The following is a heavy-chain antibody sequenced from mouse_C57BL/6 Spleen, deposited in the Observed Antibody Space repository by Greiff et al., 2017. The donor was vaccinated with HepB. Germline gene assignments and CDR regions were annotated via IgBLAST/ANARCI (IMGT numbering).Heavy chain of an antibody. CDR1: GYSFTGYF. Sequence: EVQLQQSGPELVKPGDSVKISCKASGYSFTGYFMNWVMQSHGKSLEWIGSINPYNGDTFYNQKFKGKATLTVDKSSSTAHMELRSLTSEDSAVYYCARLNYYGSSSPPYFDYWGQGTTLTVSS. CDR2: INPYNGDT. CDR3: ARLNYYGSSSPPYFDY. J-gene: IGHJ2*01. V-gene: IGHV1-20*01. D-gene: IGHD1-1*01.